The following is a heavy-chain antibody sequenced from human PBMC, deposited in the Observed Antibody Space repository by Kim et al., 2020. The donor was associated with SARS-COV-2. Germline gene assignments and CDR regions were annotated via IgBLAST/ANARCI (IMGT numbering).Heavy chain of an antibody. J-gene: IGHJ3*02. V-gene: IGHV3-23*01. CDR1: GFTFGSYD. Sequence: GGSLRLSCAASGFTFGSYDMTWVRQAPGKGLESVSTISATGSSTYYTDSLRGRFTISRDNSKNTLYLLMNSLRAEDTAVYYCARVGLAAAAAFDIWGQGT. CDR3: ARVGLAAAAAFDI. D-gene: IGHD6-13*01. CDR2: ISATGSST.